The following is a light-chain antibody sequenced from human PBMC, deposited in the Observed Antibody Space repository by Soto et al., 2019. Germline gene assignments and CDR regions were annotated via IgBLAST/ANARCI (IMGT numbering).Light chain of an antibody. CDR3: QQYASSPLLT. J-gene: IGKJ4*01. CDR1: QTIGRNY. CDR2: GTF. Sequence: EIVLTQSPATLSLSPGERATLSWRASQTIGRNYLAWYQQKPGQAPRLLIFGTFTRATGIPDRFSGSGSGTDFTLSISRLEPEDFAVYYCQQYASSPLLTFGGGTKVDIK. V-gene: IGKV3-20*01.